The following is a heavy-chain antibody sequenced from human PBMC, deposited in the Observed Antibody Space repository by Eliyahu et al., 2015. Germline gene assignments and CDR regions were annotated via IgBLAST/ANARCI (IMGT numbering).Heavy chain of an antibody. V-gene: IGHV3-30*18. D-gene: IGHD6-13*01. J-gene: IGHJ2*01. CDR2: ISYDGSKK. CDR3: AKQAAGRYWYFDL. CDR1: GFTFXNHG. Sequence: QVQLVESGGGVVQPGRSLRLSXAASGFTFXNHGMHWVRQAPGKGLEWVAVISYDGSKKYYADSVKGRFTISRDNSKNTLYLQMNSLRAEDTAVYYCAKQAAGRYWYFDLWGRGTLVTVSS.